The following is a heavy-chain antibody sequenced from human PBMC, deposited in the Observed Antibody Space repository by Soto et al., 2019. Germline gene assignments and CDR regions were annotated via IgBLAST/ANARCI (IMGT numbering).Heavy chain of an antibody. Sequence: QVQLVQSGDEVKKPGASVKVFCKASGYTFTSYDINWVRQAPGQGLEWMGWISGYNGNTNYAQKLQGRVTMTADTSTSTAYMELRSLRSADTAVYYCARVSSSGWYTAAYWGQGTLVTVSS. J-gene: IGHJ4*02. CDR3: ARVSSSGWYTAAY. CDR2: ISGYNGNT. V-gene: IGHV1-18*01. D-gene: IGHD6-19*01. CDR1: GYTFTSYD.